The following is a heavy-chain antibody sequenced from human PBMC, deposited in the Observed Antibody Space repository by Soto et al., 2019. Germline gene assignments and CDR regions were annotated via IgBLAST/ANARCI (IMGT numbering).Heavy chain of an antibody. CDR1: GDSFVSYW. V-gene: IGHV5-51*01. D-gene: IGHD5-18*01. Sequence: GEALRISCKGSGDSFVSYWIAWVRQMPGKGLEGIGSIYPGDSDTTYSPSSQGQVTISADKSSTTVYLHWNTLKASDTAMYYCAKTDGYEVEYWGQGTQVTVSS. J-gene: IGHJ4*02. CDR2: IYPGDSDT. CDR3: AKTDGYEVEY.